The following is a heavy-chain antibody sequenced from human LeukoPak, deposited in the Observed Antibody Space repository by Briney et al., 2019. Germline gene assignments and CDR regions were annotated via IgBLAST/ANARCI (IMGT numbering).Heavy chain of an antibody. J-gene: IGHJ5*02. Sequence: PSETLSLTCAVSGYFINNGYQWAWIRQSPGRGLEWIGSIYHNGGAHYNPSLRSRVVISVDTSNNQFSLRLSSVTVADTAVYYCAGDPRWLTPDCTSTSCYENYFDPWGRGTLVTVSS. CDR3: AGDPRWLTPDCTSTSCYENYFDP. V-gene: IGHV4-38-2*02. CDR1: GYFINNGYQ. D-gene: IGHD2-2*01. CDR2: IYHNGGA.